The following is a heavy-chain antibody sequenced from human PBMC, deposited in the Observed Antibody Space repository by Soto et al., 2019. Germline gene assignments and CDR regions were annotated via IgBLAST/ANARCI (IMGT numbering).Heavy chain of an antibody. CDR2: INHSGST. CDR3: ASSNYDSPIPLYY. V-gene: IGHV4-34*01. D-gene: IGHD3-22*01. J-gene: IGHJ4*02. Sequence: PSETLSLTCAVYGGSFSGYYWTWIRQPPGTGLEWIGEINHSGSTNYNPSLKSRVTISVDTSKNQFSLKLTSVTAADTAVYYCASSNYDSPIPLYYWGQGTLVTVSS. CDR1: GGSFSGYY.